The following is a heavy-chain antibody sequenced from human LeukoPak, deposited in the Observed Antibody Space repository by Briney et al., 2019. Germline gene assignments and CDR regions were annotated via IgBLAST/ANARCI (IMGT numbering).Heavy chain of an antibody. J-gene: IGHJ6*03. Sequence: PSETLSLTCAVYGGSFSGYYWSWIRQPPGKGLEWIGEINHSGSTNYNPSLKSRVTISVDTSKNQFSLKLSSVTAEDTAVYYCARAGDTHNYYMDVWGKGTTVTVSS. CDR3: ARAGDTHNYYMDV. D-gene: IGHD3-10*01. CDR2: INHSGST. CDR1: GGSFSGYY. V-gene: IGHV4-34*01.